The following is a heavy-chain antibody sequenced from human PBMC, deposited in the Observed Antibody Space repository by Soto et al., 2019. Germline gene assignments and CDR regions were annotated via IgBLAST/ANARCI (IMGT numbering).Heavy chain of an antibody. CDR1: GGSISSGGYY. J-gene: IGHJ6*02. CDR2: IYYSGST. D-gene: IGHD3-3*01. V-gene: IGHV4-31*03. CDR3: ARDLSVVDPIGSGYSAYYYYGMDV. Sequence: SETLSLTCTVSGGSISSGGYYWSWIRQHPGKGLEWIGYIYYSGSTYYNPSLKSRVTISVDTSKNQFSLKLSSVTAADTAVYYCARDLSVVDPIGSGYSAYYYYGMDVWGQGTTVTVS.